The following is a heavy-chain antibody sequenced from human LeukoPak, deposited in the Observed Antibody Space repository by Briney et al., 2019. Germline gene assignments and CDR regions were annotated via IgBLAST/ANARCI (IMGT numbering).Heavy chain of an antibody. CDR1: GFTSSSYS. CDR3: AISGGYDPKYYYYYYMDV. CDR2: ISSSSSFI. J-gene: IGHJ6*03. Sequence: GGSLRLSCAASGFTSSSYSMNCVSQAPGKELEWVSSISSSSSFIYYADSVKGRFTISRDNAKNSLYLQMNSLRAEDTAVYYCAISGGYDPKYYYYYYMDVWGKGTTVTVSS. D-gene: IGHD5-12*01. V-gene: IGHV3-21*01.